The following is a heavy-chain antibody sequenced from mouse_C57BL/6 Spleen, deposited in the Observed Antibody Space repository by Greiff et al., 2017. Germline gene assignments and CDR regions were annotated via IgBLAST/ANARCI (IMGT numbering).Heavy chain of an antibody. Sequence: QVQLKQPGAELVKPGASVKLSCKASGYTFTSYWMHWVKQRPGQGLEWIGMIHPNSGSTNYNEKFKSKATLTVDKSSSTAYMQLSSLTSEDSAVYDCARREEYGSAWFAYWGQGTLVTVSA. V-gene: IGHV1-64*01. CDR3: ARREEYGSAWFAY. CDR2: IHPNSGST. CDR1: GYTFTSYW. J-gene: IGHJ3*01. D-gene: IGHD1-1*01.